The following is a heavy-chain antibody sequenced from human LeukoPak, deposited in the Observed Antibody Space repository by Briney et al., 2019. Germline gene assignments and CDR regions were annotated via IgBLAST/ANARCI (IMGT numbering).Heavy chain of an antibody. D-gene: IGHD3-22*01. CDR2: ISGGGDFT. V-gene: IGHV3-23*01. Sequence: GGSLRLSCVASGFTFRSFAMNWVRQAPGKGLECVSAISGGGDFTKYADSVKGRFTISRDNSKSTLYLQMNSLRAEDTAVCYCAKSVFDSSGDPYMDVWGKGTTVTISS. J-gene: IGHJ6*03. CDR1: GFTFRSFA. CDR3: AKSVFDSSGDPYMDV.